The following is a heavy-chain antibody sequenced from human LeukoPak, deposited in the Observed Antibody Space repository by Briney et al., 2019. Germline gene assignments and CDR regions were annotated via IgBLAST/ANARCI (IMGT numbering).Heavy chain of an antibody. CDR2: ISAYNGNT. CDR3: ARDRSPNIVVVVAATSYWYFDF. CDR1: GYTFTSYG. V-gene: IGHV1-18*01. D-gene: IGHD2-15*01. J-gene: IGHJ2*01. Sequence: ASAKVSCKASGYTFTSYGISWVRQAPGQGLEWMGWISAYNGNTNYAQKLQGRVTMTTDTSTSTAYMELRSLRSDDTAVYYCARDRSPNIVVVVAATSYWYFDFWGRGTLVTVSS.